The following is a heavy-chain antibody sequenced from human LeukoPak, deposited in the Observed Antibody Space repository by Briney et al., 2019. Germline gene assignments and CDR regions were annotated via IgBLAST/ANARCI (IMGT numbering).Heavy chain of an antibody. CDR3: ARDRAAGTYDAFDL. V-gene: IGHV3-33*01. CDR1: GFTFSNYG. D-gene: IGHD6-13*01. Sequence: GGSLRLSCAASGFTFSNYGMHWVRQAPGKGLEWVAFVWYDGNNKYYADSAKGRFSISRDNSKNTLNLQMNNLRAEDTAVYYCARDRAAGTYDAFDLWGQGTMVTVSP. CDR2: VWYDGNNK. J-gene: IGHJ3*01.